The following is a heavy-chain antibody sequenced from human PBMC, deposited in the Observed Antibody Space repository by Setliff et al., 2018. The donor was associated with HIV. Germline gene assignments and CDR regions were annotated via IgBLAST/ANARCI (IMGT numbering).Heavy chain of an antibody. J-gene: IGHJ4*02. D-gene: IGHD5-18*01. CDR3: ASTRIKIWFFHY. CDR1: GGSFSTYY. CDR2: INHSVNT. V-gene: IGHV4-34*01. Sequence: NPSETLSLTCAVYGGSFSTYYWTWIRQPPGKGLERIGEINHSVNTDYNPSLKSRVTISVDASKSQFSLSLSSVTAADTAVYYCASTRIKIWFFHYWGQGTPVTVSS.